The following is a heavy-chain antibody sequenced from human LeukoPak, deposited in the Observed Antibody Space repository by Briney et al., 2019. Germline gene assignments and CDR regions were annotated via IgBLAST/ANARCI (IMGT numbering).Heavy chain of an antibody. V-gene: IGHV4-31*03. CDR3: ARGPYYDSSGQYFDY. CDR1: GGSISSGGYY. Sequence: SETLSLTCTVSGGSISSGGYYWSWIRQHPGKGLEWIGYIYYSGSTYYNPSLKSRVTISVDTSKNQFSLKLSSVTAADTAVYYSARGPYYDSSGQYFDYWGQGTLVTVSS. D-gene: IGHD3-22*01. J-gene: IGHJ4*02. CDR2: IYYSGST.